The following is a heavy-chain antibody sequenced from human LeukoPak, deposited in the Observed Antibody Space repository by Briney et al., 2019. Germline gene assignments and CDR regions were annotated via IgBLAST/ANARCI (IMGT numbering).Heavy chain of an antibody. Sequence: ASVKVSCKASGYPFTNYGISWVRQAPGQGLEWMGWISTYTGNTKYAQRFQGRVIMTTDTSTSTAYMELGSLRSDDTAVFYCARDFWVRHSAPAPKDLWGQGTLVTVSS. CDR1: GYPFTNYG. CDR2: ISTYTGNT. J-gene: IGHJ5*02. D-gene: IGHD2-2*01. CDR3: ARDFWVRHSAPAPKDL. V-gene: IGHV1-18*01.